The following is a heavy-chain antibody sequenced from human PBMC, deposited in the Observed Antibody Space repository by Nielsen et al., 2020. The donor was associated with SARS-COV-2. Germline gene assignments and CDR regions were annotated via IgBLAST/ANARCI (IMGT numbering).Heavy chain of an antibody. CDR3: ARMITMIESNWFDP. CDR2: IYYSGST. CDR1: GGSISSYY. J-gene: IGHJ5*02. Sequence: SETLSLTCTVSGGSISSYYWSWIRQPPGKGLEWIGYIYYSGSTNYNPSLKSRVTISVDTSKNQFSLKLSSVTAADTAVYYCARMITMIESNWFDPWGQGTLVTVSS. D-gene: IGHD3-22*01. V-gene: IGHV4-59*08.